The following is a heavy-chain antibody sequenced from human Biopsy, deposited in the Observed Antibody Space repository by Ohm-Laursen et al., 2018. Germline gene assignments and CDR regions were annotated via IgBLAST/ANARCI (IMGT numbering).Heavy chain of an antibody. V-gene: IGHV4-59*12. CDR3: ASAGYNPDWNFDL. J-gene: IGHJ2*01. CDR2: IYFTGRT. Sequence: TLSLTCTVSGGPIDSYYWSWIRQPPGKALEWIGYIYFTGRTSYNPSLKRRVTMSVNTSKKQFSLRLSSVTAADTAVYYCASAGYNPDWNFDLWGRGTRVTVSS. CDR1: GGPIDSYY. D-gene: IGHD5-24*01.